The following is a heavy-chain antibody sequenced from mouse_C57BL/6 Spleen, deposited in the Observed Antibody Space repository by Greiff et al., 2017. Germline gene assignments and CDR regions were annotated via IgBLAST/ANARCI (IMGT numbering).Heavy chain of an antibody. D-gene: IGHD1-1*01. Sequence: VKLMESGPGLVQPSQSLSITCTVSGFSLTSYGVHWVRQSPGKGLEWLGVIWRGGSTDYYAAFISSLSISKDNSKSQVFYKRNILHADDTAIYCGARSPYSSSPFAYWGQGTLVTVSA. J-gene: IGHJ3*01. CDR1: GFSLTSYG. V-gene: IGHV2-2*01. CDR2: IWRGGST. CDR3: ARSPYSSSPFAY.